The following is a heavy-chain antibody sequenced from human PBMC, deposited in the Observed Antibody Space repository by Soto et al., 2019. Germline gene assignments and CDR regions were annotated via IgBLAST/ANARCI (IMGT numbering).Heavy chain of an antibody. CDR3: AKEMFPRTVLESSSSWGDY. D-gene: IGHD6-6*01. Sequence: QVQLVESGGGVVQPGKSLRLSCAASGFTLRSYGMHWVRQAPGKGLEWLAVISYDESHKYYADSVKGRFTISRDTSKNALYLQMYSLRAEDTAVYNCAKEMFPRTVLESSSSWGDYWGQGTAVTVSS. V-gene: IGHV3-30*18. J-gene: IGHJ4*02. CDR2: ISYDESHK. CDR1: GFTLRSYG.